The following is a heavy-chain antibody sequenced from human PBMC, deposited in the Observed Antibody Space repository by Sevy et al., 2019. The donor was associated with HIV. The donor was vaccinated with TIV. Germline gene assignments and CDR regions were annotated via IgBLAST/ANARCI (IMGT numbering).Heavy chain of an antibody. CDR1: GFTFSSYE. CDR3: ARGSGSSGPYGMDV. D-gene: IGHD6-19*01. V-gene: IGHV3-48*03. CDR2: ISSSGSTI. J-gene: IGHJ6*02. Sequence: GGSLRLSCAASGFTFSSYEMNWVRQAPGKGLEWVSYISSSGSTIYYADAVKGRFTISRDNAKNSLYLQMNSLRAEDTAVYYCARGSGSSGPYGMDVWGQGTTVTVSS.